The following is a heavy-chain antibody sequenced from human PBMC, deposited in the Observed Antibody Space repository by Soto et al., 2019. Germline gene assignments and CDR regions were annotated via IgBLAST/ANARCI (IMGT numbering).Heavy chain of an antibody. V-gene: IGHV1-69*06. CDR2: IIPIFGTA. CDR1: GGTFSSYA. D-gene: IGHD2-21*02. J-gene: IGHJ6*02. CDR3: ASSAYCGXDCYSINFGYYYYGMDV. Sequence: ASVKVSCKASGGTFSSYAISWVRQAPGQGLEWMGGIIPIFGTANYAQKFRGRVTITADKSTSTAYMELSSLRSEDTAVYYCASSAYCGXDCYSINFGYYYYGMDVWGQGTTVTVSS.